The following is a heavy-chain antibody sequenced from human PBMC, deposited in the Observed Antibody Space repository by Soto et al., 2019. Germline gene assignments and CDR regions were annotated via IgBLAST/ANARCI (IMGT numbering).Heavy chain of an antibody. CDR3: AKSSSISGFYYDSSGPFDY. CDR1: GFTFSSYA. J-gene: IGHJ4*02. CDR2: ISGSGGST. D-gene: IGHD3-22*01. V-gene: IGHV3-23*01. Sequence: EVQLLESGGGLVQPGGSLRLSCAASGFTFSSYAMSWVRQAPGKGLEWVSAISGSGGSTYYADSVKGRFTISRDNSKNPLYLQRNSLRAEDTAVYYCAKSSSISGFYYDSSGPFDYWGQGTLVTVS.